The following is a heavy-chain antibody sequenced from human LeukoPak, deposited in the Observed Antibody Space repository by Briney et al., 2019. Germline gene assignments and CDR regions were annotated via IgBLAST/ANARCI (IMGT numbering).Heavy chain of an antibody. CDR1: GFTFSKYS. V-gene: IGHV3-21*01. Sequence: GGSLRLSCAASGFTFSKYSMKWVRQAPGKGLEWVSSISSSSSYKYYADAVKGRLTISRDNAKNSLYLEMNSLRAEDTAVYYCARGDGGSYLGNLDYWGQGTLVTVSS. CDR3: ARGDGGSYLGNLDY. CDR2: ISSSSSYK. D-gene: IGHD1-26*01. J-gene: IGHJ4*02.